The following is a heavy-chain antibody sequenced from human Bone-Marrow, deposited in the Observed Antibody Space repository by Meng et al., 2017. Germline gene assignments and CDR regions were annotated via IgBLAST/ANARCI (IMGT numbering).Heavy chain of an antibody. D-gene: IGHD6-19*01. CDR1: GGSISSSNW. CDR3: ASWIYSCGWQ. J-gene: IGHJ4*02. Sequence: QVKLQESGPGLVKPSGPPSLTCAVSGGSISSSNWWSWVRQPPGKGLEWIGEIYHGGDTNYNPSLKSRVTIAIDRSKNQFSLKLSSVTAADTAVYYCASWIYSCGWQWGQGTLVTVSS. CDR2: IYHGGDT. V-gene: IGHV4-4*02.